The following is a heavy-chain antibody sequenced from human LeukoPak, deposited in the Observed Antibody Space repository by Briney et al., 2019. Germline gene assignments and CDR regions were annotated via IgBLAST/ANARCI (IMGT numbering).Heavy chain of an antibody. V-gene: IGHV1-46*01. CDR2: IYPRDGST. CDR3: ARHQEGFDF. Sequence: ASVKVSCKASGYTFTSNYIHWVRQAPGQGLEWMGMIYPRDGSTSYAQKFQGRVTVTRDTSTSTVHMELSGLRSEDTAVYYCARHQEGFDFWGQGTLVTVSS. J-gene: IGHJ4*02. CDR1: GYTFTSNY.